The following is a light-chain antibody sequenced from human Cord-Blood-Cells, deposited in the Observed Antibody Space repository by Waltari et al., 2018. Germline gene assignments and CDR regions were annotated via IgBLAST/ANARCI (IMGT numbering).Light chain of an antibody. J-gene: IGKJ2*01. Sequence: ILLPQPPATLSLSPGERATLSGRASQSVSSYLALFQQQPGQAPRLLIYDSSKRATGIPAKFSGSGSGTDFTLTISSLEPEDFAVYYCQQRSNWPPAYTFGQGTKLEIK. CDR2: DSS. V-gene: IGKV3-11*01. CDR3: QQRSNWPPAYT. CDR1: QSVSSY.